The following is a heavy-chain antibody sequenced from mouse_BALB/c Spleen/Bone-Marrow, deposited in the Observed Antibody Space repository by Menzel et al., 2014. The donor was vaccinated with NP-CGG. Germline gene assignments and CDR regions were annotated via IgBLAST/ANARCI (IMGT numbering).Heavy chain of an antibody. Sequence: VQLQQSGAELVKPGASVKLSCTASGFNIKDTYMHWVKQRPEQGLEWIGRIDPANGKTRYDPKFQGKATITADTSSNTAYLQLSSLTSEDTAVYYCASDNYGRSFDVWGAGTTVTVSS. CDR1: GFNIKDTY. V-gene: IGHV14-3*02. D-gene: IGHD1-1*01. CDR2: IDPANGKT. J-gene: IGHJ1*01. CDR3: ASDNYGRSFDV.